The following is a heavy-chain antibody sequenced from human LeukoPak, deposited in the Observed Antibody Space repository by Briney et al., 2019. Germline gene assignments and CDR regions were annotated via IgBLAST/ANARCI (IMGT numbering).Heavy chain of an antibody. CDR2: ISNSGGGT. V-gene: IGHV3-23*01. CDR3: AKTSRIMIVVADS. Sequence: PGGSLRLSCAASGFTFSSYAMSWVRQAPGKGLEWVSAISNSGGGTFYADSVKGRFTISRDNSKNTLYLQMSSLRVEDTAVYYCAKTSRIMIVVADSWGQGTLVTVSS. J-gene: IGHJ4*02. D-gene: IGHD3-22*01. CDR1: GFTFSSYA.